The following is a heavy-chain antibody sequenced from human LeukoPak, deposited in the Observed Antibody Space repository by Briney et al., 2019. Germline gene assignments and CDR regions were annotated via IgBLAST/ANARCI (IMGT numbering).Heavy chain of an antibody. CDR3: ARLVTDASWYYDSSGYYWFDP. V-gene: IGHV4-4*09. Sequence: SETLSLTCTVSGGSISSYYWSWIRQPPGKGLEWIGYIYTSGSTNYNPSLKSRVTISVDTSKNQFSLKLSSVTAADTAVYYCARLVTDASWYYDSSGYYWFDPWGQGTLVTVSS. J-gene: IGHJ5*02. CDR2: IYTSGST. CDR1: GGSISSYY. D-gene: IGHD3-22*01.